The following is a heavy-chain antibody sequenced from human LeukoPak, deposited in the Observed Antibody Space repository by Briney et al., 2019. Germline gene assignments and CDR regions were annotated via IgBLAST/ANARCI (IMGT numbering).Heavy chain of an antibody. J-gene: IGHJ4*02. CDR1: GGSINYYY. D-gene: IGHD3-22*01. CDR2: IYYSGGT. Sequence: SETLSLTCTVSGGSINYYYWMWIRQPPGKGLEWIGYIYYSGGTHYNPSLKSRVTMLVDASKNQFSLKLSSVTAADTAVYYCARAADSSDWYLGYWGQGMLVTVSS. V-gene: IGHV4-59*01. CDR3: ARAADSSDWYLGY.